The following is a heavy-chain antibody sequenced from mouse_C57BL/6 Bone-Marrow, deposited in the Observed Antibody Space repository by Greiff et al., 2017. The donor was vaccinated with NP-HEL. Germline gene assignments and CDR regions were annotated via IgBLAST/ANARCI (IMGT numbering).Heavy chain of an antibody. J-gene: IGHJ2*01. CDR2: IDPSDSYT. V-gene: IGHV1-50*01. D-gene: IGHD4-1*01. Sequence: QVQLQQPGAELVKPGASVKLSCKASGYTFTSYWMQWVKQRPGQGLEWIGEIDPSDSYTNSNQQFKGKATLTVDTSSSTAYMQLSSLTSEDSAVYYCARENWDFDYWGQGTTLTVSS. CDR1: GYTFTSYW. CDR3: ARENWDFDY.